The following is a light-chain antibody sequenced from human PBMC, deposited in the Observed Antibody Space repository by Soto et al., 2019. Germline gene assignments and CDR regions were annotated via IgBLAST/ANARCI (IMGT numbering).Light chain of an antibody. CDR2: EVT. V-gene: IGLV2-14*01. CDR3: SSYTLGGVV. J-gene: IGLJ2*01. Sequence: QSALTQPASLSGSPGQSITISCTGTSSDVGGYNYVSWYQQHPGKAPKLMIYEVTNRPSGVSNRFSGSKSGNTASLTISGLQAEDEADYYCSSYTLGGVVFGGGTQLTVL. CDR1: SSDVGGYNY.